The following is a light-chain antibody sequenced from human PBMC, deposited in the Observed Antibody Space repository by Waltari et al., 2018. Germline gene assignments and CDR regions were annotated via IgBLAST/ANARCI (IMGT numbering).Light chain of an antibody. CDR3: ASWDDSLSGVV. J-gene: IGLJ7*01. CDR2: RGN. V-gene: IGLV1-47*01. Sequence: QSVLTQPPSASGTPGQRVTISCSGSRSNIGDNYVYWYQQFPGAAPQLLIYRGNERHSGVPDRISGSKSGAAASLAISGLRSEDEASYYCASWDDSLSGVVFGGGTHLTVL. CDR1: RSNIGDNY.